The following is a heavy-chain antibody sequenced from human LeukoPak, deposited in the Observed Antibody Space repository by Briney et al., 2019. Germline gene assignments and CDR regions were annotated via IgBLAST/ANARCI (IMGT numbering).Heavy chain of an antibody. V-gene: IGHV3-23*01. Sequence: GGSLRLSCAASGFTFSSYAMSWVRQAPGKGLEWVSAISGSGGSTYYADSVRGRFTISRDNSKNTLYLQMNSLRAEDTAVYYCARAVATGTDAFDIWGQGTMVTVSS. CDR1: GFTFSSYA. CDR2: ISGSGGST. CDR3: ARAVATGTDAFDI. J-gene: IGHJ3*02. D-gene: IGHD5-12*01.